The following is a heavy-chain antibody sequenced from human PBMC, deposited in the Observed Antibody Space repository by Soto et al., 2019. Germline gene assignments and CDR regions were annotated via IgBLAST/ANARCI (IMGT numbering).Heavy chain of an antibody. CDR2: IKQDGRDK. J-gene: IGHJ4*02. D-gene: IGHD3-10*01. Sequence: EVQLVESGGGLVQPGGSLRLSCAASGFTFSAYWMTWVRQAPGKGPEWVANIKQDGRDKYYVDSVKGRFTISRDNAKNSRYLQRESLRAEDTAVYYCAIGGEGWGEGLFWVQGTLVTVSS. CDR1: GFTFSAYW. CDR3: AIGGEGWGEGLF. V-gene: IGHV3-7*05.